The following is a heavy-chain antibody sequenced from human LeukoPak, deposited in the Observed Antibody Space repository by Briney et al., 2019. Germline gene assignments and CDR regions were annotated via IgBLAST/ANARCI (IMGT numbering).Heavy chain of an antibody. CDR3: AREVPPKDPIAVAGNFDY. V-gene: IGHV3-7*01. CDR2: IKQDGSEK. J-gene: IGHJ4*02. Sequence: SGGSLRLSCAASGFTFSGSAMHWVRQASGKGLEWVANIKQDGSEKYYVDSVKGRFTISRDNAKNSLYLQMNSLRAEDTAVYYCAREVPPKDPIAVAGNFDYWGQGTLVTVSS. D-gene: IGHD6-19*01. CDR1: GFTFSGSA.